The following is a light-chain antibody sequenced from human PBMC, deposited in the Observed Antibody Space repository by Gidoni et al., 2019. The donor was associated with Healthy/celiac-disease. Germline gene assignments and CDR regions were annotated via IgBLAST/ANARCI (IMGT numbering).Light chain of an antibody. CDR2: DAS. Sequence: EIVLTHSPATLSLSPGERATLSCRASPSVSSYLAWYQQKPGQAPRLLIYDASNRATGIPARFSGSGSGTDFTLTISSLEPEDFAVYYCQQRSNWPTFGQGTRLEIK. V-gene: IGKV3-11*01. CDR3: QQRSNWPT. CDR1: PSVSSY. J-gene: IGKJ5*01.